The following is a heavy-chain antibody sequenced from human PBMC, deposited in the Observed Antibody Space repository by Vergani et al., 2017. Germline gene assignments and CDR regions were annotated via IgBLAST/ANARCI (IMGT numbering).Heavy chain of an antibody. Sequence: QVQLVESGGGVVQRGGSLRLSCATSGFTLSNYDMQWIRQGPGKGLEFVAFIQFDGSNQYYADSVKGRFTLSRDFSKNTLYLQMNSLITDDTATYYCAKHFRGWSIDYWGQGTQVIVSS. CDR3: AKHFRGWSIDY. CDR1: GFTLSNYD. D-gene: IGHD3-3*01. V-gene: IGHV3-30*02. J-gene: IGHJ4*02. CDR2: IQFDGSNQ.